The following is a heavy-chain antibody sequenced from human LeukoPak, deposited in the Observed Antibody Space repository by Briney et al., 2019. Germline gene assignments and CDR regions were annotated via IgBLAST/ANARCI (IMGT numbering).Heavy chain of an antibody. CDR3: TTGRSGGSCPY. J-gene: IGHJ4*02. Sequence: GGSLRLSCAASGFTFTNAWMSWVRQAPGKGLEWVGRIKSKTDGGTTDYAAPVKGRFTISRDDSKNTLYLEMNSLKIEDTAVYYCTTGRSGGSCPYWGQGALVTVSS. CDR1: GFTFTNAW. CDR2: IKSKTDGGTT. D-gene: IGHD2-15*01. V-gene: IGHV3-15*01.